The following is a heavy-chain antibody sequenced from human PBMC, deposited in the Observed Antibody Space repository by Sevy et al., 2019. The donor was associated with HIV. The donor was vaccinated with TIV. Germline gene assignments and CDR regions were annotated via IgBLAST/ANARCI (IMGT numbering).Heavy chain of an antibody. V-gene: IGHV4-39*01. CDR1: DVSISSGTNY. Sequence: SETLSLTCTVSDVSISSGTNYWGWTRQPPGKGLEWIGSIYYSGTTYYNPSLKSRVTMSADTSMNQFSLKLSSVTVADTAVYYCARQRGGWYEYDASDVWGQGTMVTVSS. J-gene: IGHJ3*01. D-gene: IGHD6-19*01. CDR2: IYYSGTT. CDR3: ARQRGGWYEYDASDV.